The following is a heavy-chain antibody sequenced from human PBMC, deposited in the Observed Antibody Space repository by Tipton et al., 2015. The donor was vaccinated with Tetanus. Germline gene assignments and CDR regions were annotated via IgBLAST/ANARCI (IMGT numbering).Heavy chain of an antibody. CDR3: VRDHARACGGDCYPGGFDI. CDR2: ICYSGST. J-gene: IGHJ3*02. V-gene: IGHV4-30-4*08. CDR1: GGSISDKKYY. Sequence: LVKPSETLSLSCTVSGGSISDKKYYWGWIRQPPGKGLEWIGYICYSGSTYYNPSLKGRVTVSLDTSKNQFSLRLTSVTDADTAVYYCVRDHARACGGDCYPGGFDIWGQGTMVSVSS. D-gene: IGHD2-21*02.